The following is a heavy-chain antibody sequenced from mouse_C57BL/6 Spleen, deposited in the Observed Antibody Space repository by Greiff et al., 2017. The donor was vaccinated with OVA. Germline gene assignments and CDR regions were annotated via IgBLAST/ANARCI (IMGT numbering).Heavy chain of an antibody. J-gene: IGHJ3*01. D-gene: IGHD3-2*02. CDR2: IDPSDSYT. CDR3: ARSWLRLEETWFAY. CDR1: GYTFTSYW. Sequence: QVQLQQPGAELVKPGASVKLSCKASGYTFTSYWMQWVKQRPGQGLEWIGEIDPSDSYTNYNQKFKGKATLTVDTSSSTAYMQLSSLTSEDSAVYYCARSWLRLEETWFAYWGQGTLVTVSA. V-gene: IGHV1-50*01.